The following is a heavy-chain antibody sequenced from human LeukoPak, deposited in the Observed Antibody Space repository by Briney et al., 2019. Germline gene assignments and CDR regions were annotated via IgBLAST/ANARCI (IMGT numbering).Heavy chain of an antibody. D-gene: IGHD3-22*01. J-gene: IGHJ4*02. V-gene: IGHV3-23*01. CDR2: ISASGGST. CDR3: AKGSSSGYYLYFDY. Sequence: PGGSLRLSCGASRFTFSIYAMSWVRQAPGKGLEWVSAISASGGSTYYADSVKGRFTISRDNSKNTLYLQMNSLRAEDTAVYYCAKGSSSGYYLYFDYWGQGTLVTVSS. CDR1: RFTFSIYA.